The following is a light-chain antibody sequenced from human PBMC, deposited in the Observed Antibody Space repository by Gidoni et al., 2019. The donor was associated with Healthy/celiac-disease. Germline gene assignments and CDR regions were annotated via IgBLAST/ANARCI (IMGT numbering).Light chain of an antibody. CDR3: QQSYSTPWP. V-gene: IGKV1-39*01. CDR2: AAS. Sequence: DIQMTQSPSSLSASVGDRVTITCRGSHSINSHLNWYQQKPGKAPKLLIYAASSLQSGVPSRFSGSGSGPDFTLPISLLQPEDFATYYFQQSYSTPWPFGQWTKVEIK. J-gene: IGKJ1*01. CDR1: HSINSH.